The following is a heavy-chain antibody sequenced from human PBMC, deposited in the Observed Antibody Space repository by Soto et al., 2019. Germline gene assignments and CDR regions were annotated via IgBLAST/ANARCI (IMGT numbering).Heavy chain of an antibody. V-gene: IGHV3-30-3*01. CDR1: GFTFSSYA. CDR2: ISYDGSNK. CDR3: ARDPVAYCGGDCRTFDY. Sequence: QVQLVESGGGVVQPGRSLRLSCAASGFTFSSYAMHWVRQAPGKGLEWVEVISYDGSNKYYADSVKGRFTISRDNSKNTLYLQMNSLRAEDTAVYYCARDPVAYCGGDCRTFDYWGQGTLVTVSS. J-gene: IGHJ4*02. D-gene: IGHD2-21*02.